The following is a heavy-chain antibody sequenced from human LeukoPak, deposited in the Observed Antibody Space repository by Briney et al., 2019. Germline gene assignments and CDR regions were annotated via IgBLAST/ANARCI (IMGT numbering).Heavy chain of an antibody. D-gene: IGHD2-21*01. CDR3: AKGAYGVGGASDY. CDR1: GFIFRTYG. J-gene: IGHJ4*02. Sequence: PGGSLRLSCAASGFIFRTYGMNWVRQAPGKRLEYVSGITAGGGNTYYADSLKGRFTISRDDSKYTVFLQMNSLRVEDTAVYYCAKGAYGVGGASDYWGRGSLVTVSS. V-gene: IGHV3-23*01. CDR2: ITAGGGNT.